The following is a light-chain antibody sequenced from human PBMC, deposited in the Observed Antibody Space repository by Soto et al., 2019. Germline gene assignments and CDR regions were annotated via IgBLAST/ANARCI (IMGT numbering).Light chain of an antibody. Sequence: MSLSPGTLSLSPGERGTLSCRATQSISNNLAWYQQKAGQAPRLLIYGASTRATGIPARFSGSGSGTEFTLTISSLQSEDFAVYCCQQYNNWPMTFGQGTQLEIK. CDR1: QSISNN. V-gene: IGKV3-15*01. CDR3: QQYNNWPMT. CDR2: GAS. J-gene: IGKJ5*01.